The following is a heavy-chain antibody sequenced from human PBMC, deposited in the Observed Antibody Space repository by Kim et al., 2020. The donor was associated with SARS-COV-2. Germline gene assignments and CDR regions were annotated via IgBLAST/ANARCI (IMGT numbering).Heavy chain of an antibody. CDR3: ARVEAVAGNPNLDY. CDR1: GYTFTSYA. J-gene: IGHJ4*02. D-gene: IGHD6-19*01. V-gene: IGHV7-4-1*02. Sequence: ASVKVSCKASGYTFTSYAMNWVRQAPGQGLEWMGWINTNTGNPTYAQGFTGRFVFSLDTSVSTAYLQISSLKAEDTAVYYCARVEAVAGNPNLDYWGQGTLVTVSS. CDR2: INTNTGNP.